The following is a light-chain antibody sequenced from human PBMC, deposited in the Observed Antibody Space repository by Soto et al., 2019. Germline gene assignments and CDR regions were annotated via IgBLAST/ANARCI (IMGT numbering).Light chain of an antibody. CDR1: QDISNY. CDR3: QQYNILPLT. V-gene: IGKV1-33*01. CDR2: DAS. J-gene: IGKJ4*01. Sequence: DIQMTQSPSSLSASVGYRVTITCQASQDISNYLNWFQQTPGKAPKLLIYDASNLETGVPSRFSGSGSETDFTFTISSLQPEDIATYYCQQYNILPLTFGGGPKVDIK.